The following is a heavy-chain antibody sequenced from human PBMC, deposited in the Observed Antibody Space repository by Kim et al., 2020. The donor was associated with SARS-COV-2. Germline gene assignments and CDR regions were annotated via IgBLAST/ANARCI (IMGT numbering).Heavy chain of an antibody. CDR2: ISGSGGVI. CDR1: GFDFKNYE. Sequence: GGSLRLSCVASGFDFKNYEMNWVRQAPGKGLEWLSYISGSGGVIHYAESVRGRFTISRDNAKNSLSLQMNSLGVEDTAVYYCARDKEVLGTRQESAHFQHWGQGTLVSVSS. J-gene: IGHJ1*01. CDR3: ARDKEVLGTRQESAHFQH. D-gene: IGHD1-1*01. V-gene: IGHV3-48*03.